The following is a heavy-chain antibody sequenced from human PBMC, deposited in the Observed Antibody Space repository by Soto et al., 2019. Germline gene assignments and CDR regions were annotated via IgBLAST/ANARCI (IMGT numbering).Heavy chain of an antibody. Sequence: ASVKVSCKASGYTFTSYGITWVRQAPGQGLEWMGWISAYNGNTNYAQKLQGRVTMTTDTSTSTAYMELRSLRSDDTAVYYCARVEVQQQLFDYWGQGTLVTVSS. CDR3: ARVEVQQQLFDY. D-gene: IGHD6-13*01. V-gene: IGHV1-18*01. CDR1: GYTFTSYG. J-gene: IGHJ4*02. CDR2: ISAYNGNT.